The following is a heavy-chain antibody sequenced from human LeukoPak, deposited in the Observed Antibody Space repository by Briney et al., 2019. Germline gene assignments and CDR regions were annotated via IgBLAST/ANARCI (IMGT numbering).Heavy chain of an antibody. CDR2: ISGSGSYI. J-gene: IGHJ3*02. Sequence: GGSLRLSCAASGFTFSSYTINWVRHAPGKGLQWVSSISGSGSYIYYADSVKGRFTVSRDNAKNSLSLQMNSLRAEDTAVYYCARDDYFDIRGYYSDNAFDIWGQGTMVTVSS. CDR3: ARDDYFDIRGYYSDNAFDI. D-gene: IGHD3-22*01. V-gene: IGHV3-21*01. CDR1: GFTFSSYT.